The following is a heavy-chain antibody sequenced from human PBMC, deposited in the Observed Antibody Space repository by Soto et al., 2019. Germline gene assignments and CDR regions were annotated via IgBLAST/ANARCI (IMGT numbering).Heavy chain of an antibody. CDR3: ARVGYYGSGSYYNASPDAFDI. V-gene: IGHV1-69*02. CDR1: GGTFSSYT. Sequence: VKVSCKASGGTFSSYTISWVRQAPGQGLEWMGRIIPILGIANYAQKFQGRVTITADKSTSTAYMELSSLRSEDTAVYYCARVGYYGSGSYYNASPDAFDIWGQGTMVTVSS. J-gene: IGHJ3*02. CDR2: IIPILGIA. D-gene: IGHD3-10*01.